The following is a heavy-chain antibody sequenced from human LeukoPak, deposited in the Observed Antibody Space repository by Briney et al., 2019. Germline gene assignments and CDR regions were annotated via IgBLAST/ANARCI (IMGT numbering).Heavy chain of an antibody. J-gene: IGHJ4*02. Sequence: SETLSLTCTVSGDSISSSGYYWGWIRQPPGTGLEWIGSFSYGGRTYYNPSLKSRVTISVDTSKNQFSLRLGFVTAADTAVFCCARIERSGYTYGYLAYWGQGTLVTVSS. CDR3: ARIERSGYTYGYLAY. CDR1: GDSISSSGYY. V-gene: IGHV4-39*07. CDR2: FSYGGRT. D-gene: IGHD5-18*01.